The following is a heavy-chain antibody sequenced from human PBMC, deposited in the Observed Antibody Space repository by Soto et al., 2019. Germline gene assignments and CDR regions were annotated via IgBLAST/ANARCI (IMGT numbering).Heavy chain of an antibody. V-gene: IGHV4-34*01. D-gene: IGHD3-10*01. CDR1: GGSFSGYY. J-gene: IGHJ4*02. CDR3: ARGRGVRGVIILS. Sequence: SETLSLTCAVYGGSFSGYYWSWIRQPPGKGLEWIGEINHSGSTNYNPSLKSRVTISVDTSKNQFSLKLSSVTAADTAVYYCARGRGVRGVIILSWGQGTLVTVSS. CDR2: INHSGST.